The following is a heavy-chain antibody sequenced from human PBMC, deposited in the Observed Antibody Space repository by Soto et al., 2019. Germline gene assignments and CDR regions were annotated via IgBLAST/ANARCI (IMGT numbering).Heavy chain of an antibody. CDR1: GYSFTSYW. CDR2: IYPGDSAT. V-gene: IGHV5-51*01. D-gene: IGHD6-19*01. Sequence: GESLKISCKGSGYSFTSYWIGWVRQMPGKGLEWMGIIYPGDSATRYSTSVQGQATNSADKSSSTAYLQWSSLKASDTAMYYCARHVKDRSGWYYYYCLDVWGKGTLVTVSS. CDR3: ARHVKDRSGWYYYYCLDV. J-gene: IGHJ6*03.